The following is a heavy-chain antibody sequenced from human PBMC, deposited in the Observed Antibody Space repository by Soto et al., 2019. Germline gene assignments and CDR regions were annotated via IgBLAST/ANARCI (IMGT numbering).Heavy chain of an antibody. Sequence: GESLKISCKVSGYSFTSYWISWVRQMPGKGLEWVGRIDPSDSYTNYSPSFQGHVTISADKSISTAYLQWSSLKASDTAMYYCARSRPHIVVVTARQTDIWGQGTMVTVSS. V-gene: IGHV5-10-1*01. J-gene: IGHJ3*02. CDR2: IDPSDSYT. D-gene: IGHD2-21*02. CDR1: GYSFTSYW. CDR3: ARSRPHIVVVTARQTDI.